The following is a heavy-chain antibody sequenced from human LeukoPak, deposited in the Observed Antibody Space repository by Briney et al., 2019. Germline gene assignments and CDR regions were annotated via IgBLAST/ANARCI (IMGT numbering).Heavy chain of an antibody. CDR1: GFTFSNYA. Sequence: PGGSLRLSCGASGFTFSNYAMHWVRQAPGKGLEWVAVISHDERNKYYADSVKGRFTVARDNSENSLYLQMNSLRTEDTAVYYCARPSPPGDGYNPCDYWGQGTLVTVSS. CDR3: ARPSPPGDGYNPCDY. D-gene: IGHD5-24*01. J-gene: IGHJ4*02. CDR2: ISHDERNK. V-gene: IGHV3-30*04.